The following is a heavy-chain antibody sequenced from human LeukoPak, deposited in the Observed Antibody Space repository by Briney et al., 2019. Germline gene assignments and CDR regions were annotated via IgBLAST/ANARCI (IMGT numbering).Heavy chain of an antibody. V-gene: IGHV3-15*01. J-gene: IGHJ6*02. CDR1: GFNFSNAW. D-gene: IGHD3-10*01. CDR3: TTGPVLLLWFGVRSMDV. Sequence: GGSLRLSCAASGFNFSNAWMSWVRQAPGKGLEWVGRIKSKTDGGTTDYAAPVKGRFTISRDDSKNTLYLQMNSLKTEDTAVYYCTTGPVLLLWFGVRSMDVWGQGTTVTVSS. CDR2: IKSKTDGGTT.